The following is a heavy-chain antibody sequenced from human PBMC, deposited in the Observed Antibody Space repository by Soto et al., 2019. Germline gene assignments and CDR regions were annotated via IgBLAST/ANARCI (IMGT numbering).Heavy chain of an antibody. CDR3: ARDCAGYSSGWYQRGGFDY. Sequence: QVQLVESGGGVVQPGRSLRLSCAASGFTFSSYGMHWVRQAPGKGLEWVAVIWYDASNKYYADSVKGRFTISRDNSKNTLYLHKNSLRAEDTAVYYCARDCAGYSSGWYQRGGFDYWGQGTLVTVSS. CDR2: IWYDASNK. D-gene: IGHD6-19*01. CDR1: GFTFSSYG. J-gene: IGHJ4*02. V-gene: IGHV3-33*01.